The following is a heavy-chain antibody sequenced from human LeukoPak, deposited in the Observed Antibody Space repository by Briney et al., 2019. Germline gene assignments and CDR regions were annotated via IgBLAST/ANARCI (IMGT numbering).Heavy chain of an antibody. V-gene: IGHV3-74*01. J-gene: IGHJ4*02. CDR3: ARALGSSSDY. Sequence: GGSLRLSCAASGFTFSRDWMHWVRQAPGKGLARVSRINSDGSSTSYADSVKGRFTISRDNAKNTLYLQMNSLRAEDTAVYYCARALGSSSDYWGQGTLVTVSS. CDR2: INSDGSST. CDR1: GFTFSRDW. D-gene: IGHD1-26*01.